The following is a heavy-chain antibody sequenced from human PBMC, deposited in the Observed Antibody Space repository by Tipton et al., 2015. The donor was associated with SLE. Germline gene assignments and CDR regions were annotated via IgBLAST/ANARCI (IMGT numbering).Heavy chain of an antibody. Sequence: QLVQSGADVKKPGASVTVSCKISGYTSTNYGISWVRQAPGQGLEWMGWISAYNGHTNYAQKFQGRVTMTTDTSTTIAYMELRSQTSDDTAVYYCASSQRVGAPDYWGQGTLVTVSS. J-gene: IGHJ4*02. D-gene: IGHD1-26*01. CDR2: ISAYNGHT. V-gene: IGHV1-18*01. CDR3: ASSQRVGAPDY. CDR1: GYTSTNYG.